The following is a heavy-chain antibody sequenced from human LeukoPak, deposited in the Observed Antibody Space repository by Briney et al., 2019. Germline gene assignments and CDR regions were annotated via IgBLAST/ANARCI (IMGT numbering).Heavy chain of an antibody. J-gene: IGHJ4*02. CDR2: MYYSWST. CDR3: ARAKGDY. Sequence: SETLSLTCTVSGGSVSSYYWSWIRQPPGKGLEWIGYMYYSWSTNYNPSLKSRVTISVDTSKNHFSLKVTSVTAADTAVYYCARAKGDYWGQGTLVTVSS. CDR1: GGSVSSYY. V-gene: IGHV4-59*02.